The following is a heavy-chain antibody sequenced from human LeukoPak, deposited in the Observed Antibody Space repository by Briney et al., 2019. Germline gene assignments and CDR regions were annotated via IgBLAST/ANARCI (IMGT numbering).Heavy chain of an antibody. D-gene: IGHD6-19*01. J-gene: IGHJ3*02. V-gene: IGHV3-21*01. CDR1: GFTFSGYS. CDR3: ARGIAVAGTRDAFDI. CDR2: ISSSSSYI. Sequence: GGSLRLSCAASGFTFSGYSMNWVRQAPGKGLEWVSSISSSSSYIYYADSVKGRFTISRDNAKNSLYLQMNSLRAEDTAVYYCARGIAVAGTRDAFDIWGQGTMVTVSS.